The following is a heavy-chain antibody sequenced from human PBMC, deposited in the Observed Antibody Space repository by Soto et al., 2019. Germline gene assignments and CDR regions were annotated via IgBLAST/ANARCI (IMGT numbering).Heavy chain of an antibody. D-gene: IGHD3-10*01. CDR2: VQSDESSR. V-gene: IGHV3-30*02. CDR1: GFTFSNFG. J-gene: IGHJ6*02. Sequence: PGGSLRLSCAASGFTFSNFGIHWVRQAPGKGLEWVAFVQSDESSRYFGDSVKGRFTISRDNFKNTVYLQMNSLRVEDTAVYYCARDLGWFAYYYYGMDVWGQGTTVTVSS. CDR3: ARDLGWFAYYYYGMDV.